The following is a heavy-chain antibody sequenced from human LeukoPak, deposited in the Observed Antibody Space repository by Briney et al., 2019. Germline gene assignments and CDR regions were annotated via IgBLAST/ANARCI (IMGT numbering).Heavy chain of an antibody. D-gene: IGHD6-13*01. CDR2: MNPNSGNT. CDR1: GFTFTRYD. V-gene: IGHV1-8*01. J-gene: IGHJ6*02. Sequence: ASVKVSCKASGFTFTRYDINWVRQATGQGLEWMGWMNPNSGNTGYAQKFQGRVTMTRNTSISTAYMELSSLRSEDTAVYYCARVLYSTRTFYYYYYGMDVWGQGTTVTVSS. CDR3: ARVLYSTRTFYYYYYGMDV.